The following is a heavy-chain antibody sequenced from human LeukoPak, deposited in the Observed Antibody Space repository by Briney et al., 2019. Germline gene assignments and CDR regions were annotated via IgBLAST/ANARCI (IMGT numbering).Heavy chain of an antibody. CDR2: TYYRSKWYN. CDR3: ARDQRDYYGSGSYFGAFDI. V-gene: IGHV6-1*01. CDR1: GDSVSSNSAA. J-gene: IGHJ3*02. D-gene: IGHD3-10*01. Sequence: SQTLSLTCAISGDSVSSNSAAWNWIRQSPSRGLEWLGRTYYRSKWYNDYAVSVKSRITINPDTSKNQFSLQLSSVTPEDTAVYYCARDQRDYYGSGSYFGAFDIWGQGTMVTVSS.